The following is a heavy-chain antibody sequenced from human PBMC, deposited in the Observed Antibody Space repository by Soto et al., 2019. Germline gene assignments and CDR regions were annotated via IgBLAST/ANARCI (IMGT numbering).Heavy chain of an antibody. CDR1: GFTFSSYA. CDR2: ISGSGGST. V-gene: IGHV3-23*01. D-gene: IGHD3-16*02. Sequence: PGGSLRLSCAASGFTFSSYAMSWVRQAPGKGLEWVSAISGSGGSTYYADSVKGRFTISRDNSKNTLYLQMNSLRAEDTAVYYCAKDQLETYYDYVWGSYRKNWFDPWGQGPLVTVSS. CDR3: AKDQLETYYDYVWGSYRKNWFDP. J-gene: IGHJ5*02.